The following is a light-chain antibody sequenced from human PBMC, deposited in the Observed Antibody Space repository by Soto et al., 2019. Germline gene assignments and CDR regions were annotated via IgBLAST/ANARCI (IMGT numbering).Light chain of an antibody. CDR1: NRDVGSYNL. CDR2: EVR. V-gene: IGLV2-14*01. J-gene: IGLJ1*01. CDR3: SSYTSSNTFYV. Sequence: QSALTQPASVSGSPGQSITIACTGTNRDVGSYNLVSWYQQRPGEAPKLIISEVRNRPSGISYRFTGSKSGNTASLTISGLQAEDEADYYCSSYTSSNTFYVFGTGTKVTVL.